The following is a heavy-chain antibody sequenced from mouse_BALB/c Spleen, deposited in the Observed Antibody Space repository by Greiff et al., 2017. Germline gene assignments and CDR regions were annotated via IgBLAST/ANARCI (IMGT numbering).Heavy chain of an antibody. CDR3: ARRDGYDDAMDY. V-gene: IGHV1-9*01. D-gene: IGHD2-2*01. CDR2: ILPGSGST. J-gene: IGHJ4*01. CDR1: GYTFSSYW. Sequence: QVQLQQSGAELMKPGASVKISCKATGYTFSSYWIEWVKQRPGHGLEWIGEILPGSGSTNYNEKFKGKATFTADTSSNTAYMQLSSLTSEDSAVYYCARRDGYDDAMDYWGQGTSVTVSS.